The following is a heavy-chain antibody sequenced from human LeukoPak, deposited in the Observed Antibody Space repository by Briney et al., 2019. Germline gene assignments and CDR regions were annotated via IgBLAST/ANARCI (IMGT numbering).Heavy chain of an antibody. Sequence: SETLSLTCTVSGDSIRSNSYYWGWIRQPPGKGLEWIGSIYYSGSTNYNPSLKSRVTISVDTSKNQFSVNLSSVTAADTAVYYCARHQSGTYYSTFDYWGQGTLVTASS. CDR3: ARHQSGTYYSTFDY. V-gene: IGHV4-39*01. CDR2: IYYSGST. J-gene: IGHJ4*02. CDR1: GDSIRSNSYY. D-gene: IGHD1-26*01.